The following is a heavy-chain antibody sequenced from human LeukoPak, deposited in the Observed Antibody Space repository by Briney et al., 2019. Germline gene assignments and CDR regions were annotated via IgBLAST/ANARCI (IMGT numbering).Heavy chain of an antibody. Sequence: GGSLRLSCAASGFTFSNYNMNWVRQAPGEGLEWVSSISGSGSSIYYADSVRGRFTISRDNAKNSLYLQMNSLRAEDTAVYYCARGPIGSGWYHGGDWFDPWGQGTLVTVSS. J-gene: IGHJ5*02. V-gene: IGHV3-21*01. D-gene: IGHD6-19*01. CDR3: ARGPIGSGWYHGGDWFDP. CDR1: GFTFSNYN. CDR2: ISGSGSSI.